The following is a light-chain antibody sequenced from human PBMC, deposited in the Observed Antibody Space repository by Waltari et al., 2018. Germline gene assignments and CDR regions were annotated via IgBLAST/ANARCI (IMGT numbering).Light chain of an antibody. CDR2: GAS. Sequence: ETVLTQPPRPLSLSRAERATASCRASQSVSRALAWYTQNPGPAPTLPIYGASTRATGIPDRFSGRGSGTDFSLTISRLEPDDFAVYYCQHFLKLPVTFGQGTTVEI. CDR1: QSVSRA. CDR3: QHFLKLPVT. J-gene: IGKJ1*01. V-gene: IGKV3-20*01.